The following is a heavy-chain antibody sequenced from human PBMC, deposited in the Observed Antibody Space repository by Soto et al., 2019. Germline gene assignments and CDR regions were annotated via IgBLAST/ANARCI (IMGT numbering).Heavy chain of an antibody. V-gene: IGHV3-66*01. D-gene: IGHD4-17*01. CDR1: GFTVSSNY. Sequence: EVQLVESGGGLVQPGGSLRLSCAASGFTVSSNYMSWVRQAPGKGLEWVSIIYGGGRTNYADSVKGRFTVSIDNYKNTLYIQMNSLRAEDTAMYYCCGPSTVTINWFLELGGRGTLVTVSS. J-gene: IGHJ2*01. CDR3: CGPSTVTINWFLEL. CDR2: IYGGGRT.